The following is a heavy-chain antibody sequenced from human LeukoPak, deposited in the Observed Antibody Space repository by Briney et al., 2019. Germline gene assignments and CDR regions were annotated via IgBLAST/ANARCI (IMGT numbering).Heavy chain of an antibody. CDR2: IDPSDSYS. CDR3: ARGQGYCSGGSCFLYYFDY. J-gene: IGHJ4*02. V-gene: IGHV5-10-1*01. D-gene: IGHD2-15*01. Sequence: GESLKISCKGSGYSFTSYWISWARQMPGKGLEWMGRIDPSDSYSNYSPSFQGHVAISADKSISTAYLQWSSLKASDTAMYYCARGQGYCSGGSCFLYYFDYWGQGTLVTVSS. CDR1: GYSFTSYW.